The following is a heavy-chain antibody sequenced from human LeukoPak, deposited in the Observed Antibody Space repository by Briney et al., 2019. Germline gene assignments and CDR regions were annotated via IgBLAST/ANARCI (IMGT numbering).Heavy chain of an antibody. Sequence: PSETLSLTCAVYGGSFSGYYWSWIRQPPGKGLEWIGEINHSGSTNYNPSLKSRVTISVDTSKNQFSLKLGSVTAADTAVYYCARGLYQLLWSYYFDYWGQGTLVTVSS. CDR3: ARGLYQLLWSYYFDY. D-gene: IGHD2-2*01. CDR2: INHSGST. V-gene: IGHV4-34*01. CDR1: GGSFSGYY. J-gene: IGHJ4*02.